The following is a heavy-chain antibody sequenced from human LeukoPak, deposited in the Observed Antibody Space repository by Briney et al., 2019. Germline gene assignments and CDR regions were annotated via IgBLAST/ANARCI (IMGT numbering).Heavy chain of an antibody. J-gene: IGHJ4*02. CDR1: GGPISSYY. CDR2: IYTSGST. CDR3: ARDGGYCSSTSCPPFDY. V-gene: IGHV4-4*07. Sequence: PSETLSLTCTVSGGPISSYYWSWIRQPAGKGLERIGRIYTSGSTNYNPSLKSRVTMSVDTSKNQFSLKLSSVTAADTAVYYCARDGGYCSSTSCPPFDYWGQGTLVTVSS. D-gene: IGHD2-2*01.